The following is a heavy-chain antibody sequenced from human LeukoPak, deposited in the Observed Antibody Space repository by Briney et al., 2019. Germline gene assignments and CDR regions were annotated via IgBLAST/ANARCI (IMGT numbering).Heavy chain of an antibody. CDR1: GFTFSSHW. Sequence: PGGSLRLSCAAYGFTFSSHWMYWVRQVPGKGLVWVSRISTDGSSTSYADSVKGRFTISRDNAKNTLYLQMNSLKTEDTAVYYCTRQIQEYYDFWSGHPSDAFDIWGQGTMVTVSS. J-gene: IGHJ3*02. CDR2: ISTDGSST. V-gene: IGHV3-74*01. CDR3: TRQIQEYYDFWSGHPSDAFDI. D-gene: IGHD3-3*01.